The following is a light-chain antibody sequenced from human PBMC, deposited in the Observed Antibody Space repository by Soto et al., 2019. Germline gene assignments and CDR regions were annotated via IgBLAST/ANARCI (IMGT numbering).Light chain of an antibody. CDR3: QQYSSYSAWT. V-gene: IGKV1-9*01. CDR2: AAS. CDR1: QGINIF. Sequence: DIQLTQSPSFPSASVGDRVTITCRTSQGINIFLAWFQQKPGKAPNLLISAASTLQSGVPPRFSGIGTGTDFTLTIRSLQPEDIATYYCQQYSSYSAWTFGEGTKVDIK. J-gene: IGKJ1*01.